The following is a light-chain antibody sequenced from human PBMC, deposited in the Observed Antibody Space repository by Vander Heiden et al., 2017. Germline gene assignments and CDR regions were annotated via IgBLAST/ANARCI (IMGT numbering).Light chain of an antibody. Sequence: DIQMTQSPSSLSASVGDRVTITCQASQDISNYLNWYQQKPGKAPKLLIYDASNLETGVLSRFSGSGSGTDFTFTISSLKPEDIATYYCQQYDNLSITFGQGTRLEIK. CDR2: DAS. V-gene: IGKV1-33*01. CDR1: QDISNY. CDR3: QQYDNLSIT. J-gene: IGKJ5*01.